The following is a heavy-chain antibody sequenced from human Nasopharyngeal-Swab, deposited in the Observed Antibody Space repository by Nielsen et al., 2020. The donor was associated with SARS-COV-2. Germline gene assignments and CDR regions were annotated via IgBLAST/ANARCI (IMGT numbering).Heavy chain of an antibody. V-gene: IGHV4-59*01. CDR2: IYYSGST. CDR3: ARGYAFDI. J-gene: IGHJ3*02. Sequence: SETLSLTCTVSGGSISSYYWSWIRQPPGKGLEWIGYIYYSGSTNYNPSLKRRVTISVDTSKNQFSLKLSSVTAADTAVYYCARGYAFDIWGQGTMVTVSS. CDR1: GGSISSYY.